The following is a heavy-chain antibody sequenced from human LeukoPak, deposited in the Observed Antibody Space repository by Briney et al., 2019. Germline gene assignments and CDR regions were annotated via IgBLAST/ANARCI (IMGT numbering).Heavy chain of an antibody. J-gene: IGHJ4*02. CDR1: GYTFTSYD. D-gene: IGHD6-19*01. Sequence: ASVKVSCKASGYTFTSYDINWVRQATGQGLEWMGWMNPNSGNTGYAQKFQGRVTITRNTSISTVYMELSRLRSDDTAVYYCARDLTGYSSGWYIKYYFDYWGQGTLVTVSS. CDR3: ARDLTGYSSGWYIKYYFDY. CDR2: MNPNSGNT. V-gene: IGHV1-8*03.